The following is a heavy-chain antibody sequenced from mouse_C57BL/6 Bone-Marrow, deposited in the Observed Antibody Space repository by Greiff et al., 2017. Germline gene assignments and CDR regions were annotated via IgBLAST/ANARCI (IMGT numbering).Heavy chain of an antibody. Sequence: QVQLQQSGAELVMPGASVKLSCKASGYTFTSYWMHWVKQRPGQGLEWIGEIDPSDSYTNYNQKFKGKSTLTVDKSSSTAYMQLSSLTSEDSAVYYWARSHRWLLFAYWGQGTLVTVSA. CDR2: IDPSDSYT. V-gene: IGHV1-69*01. J-gene: IGHJ3*01. CDR1: GYTFTSYW. D-gene: IGHD2-3*01. CDR3: ARSHRWLLFAY.